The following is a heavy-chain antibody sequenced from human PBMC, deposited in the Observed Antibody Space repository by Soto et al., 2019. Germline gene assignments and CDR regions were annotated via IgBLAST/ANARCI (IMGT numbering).Heavy chain of an antibody. D-gene: IGHD3-10*01. CDR3: ARDLSLWFGYLGLFDP. CDR2: IWYDGSNK. Sequence: QVQLVESGGGVVQPGRSLRLSCAASGFTFSSYGMHWVRQAPGKGLEWVAVIWYDGSNKYYADSVKGRFTISRDNSKNTLYLQMNSLRVLDTAVYYCARDLSLWFGYLGLFDPWGQGTLVTVSS. CDR1: GFTFSSYG. J-gene: IGHJ5*02. V-gene: IGHV3-33*01.